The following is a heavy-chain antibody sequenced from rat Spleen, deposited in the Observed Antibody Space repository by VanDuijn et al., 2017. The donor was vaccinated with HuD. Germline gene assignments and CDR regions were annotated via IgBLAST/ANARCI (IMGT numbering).Heavy chain of an antibody. D-gene: IGHD1-11*01. Sequence: SITSTYRWNWIRKFPGNKLEWMGYINSAGSTNYNPSLKSRISITRDTSKNQFFLQVNSVTTEDTATYYCARGVYPFTYWGQGTLVTVSS. J-gene: IGHJ3*01. CDR2: INSAGST. V-gene: IGHV3-3*01. CDR1: SITSTYR. CDR3: ARGVYPFTY.